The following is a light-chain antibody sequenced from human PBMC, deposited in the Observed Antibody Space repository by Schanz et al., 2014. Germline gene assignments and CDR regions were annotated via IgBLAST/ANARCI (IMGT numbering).Light chain of an antibody. Sequence: DIQMTQSPSTLSASVGDRVAITCRASQSVDSWLAWYQQKPGKAPKLLIYKASSLESGVPSRFSGSGSGTEFTLNISSLQPDDSATYYCQQYNSSPLTFGGGTKVEIK. J-gene: IGKJ4*01. CDR2: KAS. CDR3: QQYNSSPLT. CDR1: QSVDSW. V-gene: IGKV1-5*03.